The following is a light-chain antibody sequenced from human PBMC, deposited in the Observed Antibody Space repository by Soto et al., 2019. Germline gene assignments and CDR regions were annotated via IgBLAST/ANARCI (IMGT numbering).Light chain of an antibody. CDR3: SSYTSDNSLVI. CDR2: DVT. Sequence: QSALTQPASVSGSPGQSITISCTGTNSDVGGYNYVSWYQHHPGTAPKLIIYDVTNRPSGVSNRFSGSRSGNTASLTLSGLQAEDEADYYCSSYTSDNSLVIFGGGTKLTVL. J-gene: IGLJ2*01. V-gene: IGLV2-14*03. CDR1: NSDVGGYNY.